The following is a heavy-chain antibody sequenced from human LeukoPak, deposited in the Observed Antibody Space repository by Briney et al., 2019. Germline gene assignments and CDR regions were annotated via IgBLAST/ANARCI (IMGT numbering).Heavy chain of an antibody. J-gene: IGHJ5*02. CDR2: ITHSGST. CDR3: ARGRVYYYDSSGYSRWFDP. Sequence: SETLSLTCAVYGGSFSGYYWSWIRQPPGKGLEWIGEITHSGSTNYNPSLKSRVTISVDTSKNQFSLKLSSVTAADTAVYYCARGRVYYYDSSGYSRWFDPWGQGTLVTVSS. CDR1: GGSFSGYY. V-gene: IGHV4-34*01. D-gene: IGHD3-22*01.